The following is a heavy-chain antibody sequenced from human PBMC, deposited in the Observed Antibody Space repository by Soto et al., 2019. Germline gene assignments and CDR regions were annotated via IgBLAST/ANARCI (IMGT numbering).Heavy chain of an antibody. CDR1: GGSFSGYY. V-gene: IGHV4-34*01. Sequence: NPSETLSLTCAVYGGSFSGYYWSWIRQPPGKGLEWIGEIYQSGSTNYNPSLKSRVTISVDTSKNQFSLKLSSVTAADTAVYYCARGEQNWFDPWGQGTLVTVSS. CDR2: IYQSGST. J-gene: IGHJ5*02. CDR3: ARGEQNWFDP.